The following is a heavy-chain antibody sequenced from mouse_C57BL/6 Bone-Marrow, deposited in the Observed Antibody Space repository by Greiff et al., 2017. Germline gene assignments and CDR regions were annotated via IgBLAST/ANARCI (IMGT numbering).Heavy chain of an antibody. CDR1: GYTFTSYW. V-gene: IGHV1-59*01. CDR2: IDPSDSYT. CDR3: ASGDDGYYSWFAY. D-gene: IGHD2-3*01. Sequence: QVQLQQPGAELVRPGTSVKLSCKASGYTFTSYWMHWVKQRPGQGLEWIGVIDPSDSYTNYNQKFKGKATLTVDTSSSTAYMQLSSLTSEDSAVYYCASGDDGYYSWFAYWGQGTRVTVAA. J-gene: IGHJ3*01.